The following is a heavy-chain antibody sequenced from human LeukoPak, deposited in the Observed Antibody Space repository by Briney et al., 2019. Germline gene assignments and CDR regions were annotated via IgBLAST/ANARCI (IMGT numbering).Heavy chain of an antibody. CDR2: IYYSGST. D-gene: IGHD2-2*01. Sequence: SETLSLTCTVSGGSISSYYWSWIRQPPGKGLEWIGYIYYSGSTYYNPSLKSRVTISVDTSKNQFSLKLSSVTAADTAVYYCAREYQLLDAFDIWGQGTVVTVSS. CDR1: GGSISSYY. J-gene: IGHJ3*02. V-gene: IGHV4-59*12. CDR3: AREYQLLDAFDI.